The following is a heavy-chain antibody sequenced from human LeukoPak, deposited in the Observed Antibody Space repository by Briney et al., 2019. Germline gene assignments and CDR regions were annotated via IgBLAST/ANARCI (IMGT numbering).Heavy chain of an antibody. J-gene: IGHJ4*02. CDR3: ARASGPFDY. CDR2: IWSDGSNK. CDR1: GFTFSIYG. Sequence: GGSLRLSCAASGFTFSIYGIHWVRQAPGKGLEWVAVIWSDGSNKYYADSVKGRFTISRDNSKSTLYLLMNSLRAEDTAVYYSARASGPFDYSGQGTLVTVFS. D-gene: IGHD6-19*01. V-gene: IGHV3-33*01.